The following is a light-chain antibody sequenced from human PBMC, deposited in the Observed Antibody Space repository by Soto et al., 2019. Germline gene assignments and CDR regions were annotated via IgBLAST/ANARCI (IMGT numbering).Light chain of an antibody. CDR2: SAS. J-gene: IGKJ5*01. Sequence: EIVMTQSPSTLSVSPGDRATITCRASQSVSSNLAWYQQKPGKAPRLLIYSASTRATGIPARFSGSGSGTEFTLTISSLQSEDFAAFYCQQYDNWPITFGQGTRLEIK. CDR3: QQYDNWPIT. CDR1: QSVSSN. V-gene: IGKV3-15*01.